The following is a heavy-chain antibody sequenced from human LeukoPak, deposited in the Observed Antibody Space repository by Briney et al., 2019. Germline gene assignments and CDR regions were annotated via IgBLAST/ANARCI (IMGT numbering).Heavy chain of an antibody. D-gene: IGHD3-22*01. CDR3: ARWYYYETSGLYYGSFDN. Sequence: GGSLRLSCAASGFTFSSYVMSWVRQAPGKGLEWVSGISGSGDSTYYADSVKGRFTISRDNARNTLYLQMNSLRAEDTAVYYCARWYYYETSGLYYGSFDNWGQGTLVTVSS. V-gene: IGHV3-23*01. CDR1: GFTFSSYV. CDR2: ISGSGDST. J-gene: IGHJ5*02.